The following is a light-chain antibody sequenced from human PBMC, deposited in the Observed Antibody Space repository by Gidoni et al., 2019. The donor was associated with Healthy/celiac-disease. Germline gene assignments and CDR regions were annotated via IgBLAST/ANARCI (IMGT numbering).Light chain of an antibody. V-gene: IGKV2-28*01. CDR1: QSSLHSNGYNY. CDR2: LGS. Sequence: DIVMTQSQLSLPVTPGEPASISCRSSQSSLHSNGYNYLDWYLQKPGQSPQLLIYLGSNRAAGVPDRFSGSGSGTDFTLKISRVEAEDVGVYYCMQALQTPLTFGGGTKVEIK. J-gene: IGKJ4*01. CDR3: MQALQTPLT.